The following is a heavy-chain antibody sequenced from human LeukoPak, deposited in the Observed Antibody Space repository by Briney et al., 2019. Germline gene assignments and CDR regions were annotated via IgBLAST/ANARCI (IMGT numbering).Heavy chain of an antibody. CDR1: GFTFSSYG. V-gene: IGHV3-30*02. CDR3: AKDQYDFWSGYLVY. D-gene: IGHD3-3*01. Sequence: PGGSLRLSCAASGFTFSSYGMHWVRQAPGKGLEWVAFIRYDGSNKYYADSVKGRFTISRDNSKNTLYLQMNSLRAEDTALYYCAKDQYDFWSGYLVYWGQGTLVTVSS. J-gene: IGHJ4*02. CDR2: IRYDGSNK.